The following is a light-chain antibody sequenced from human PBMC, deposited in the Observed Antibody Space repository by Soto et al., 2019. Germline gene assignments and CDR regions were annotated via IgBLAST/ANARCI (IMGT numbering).Light chain of an antibody. J-gene: IGKJ3*01. CDR2: GTS. CDR1: QRISTY. CDR3: QQSYSTPFT. V-gene: IGKV1-39*01. Sequence: QMTQSPSSLSASVGDRVTITCRASQRISTYLIWYQHKPGKAPKLLIYGTSSLQSGLPSRFSGSGSGTDFTLTISSLQPEDFATYYCQQSYSTPFTFGPGTKVDIK.